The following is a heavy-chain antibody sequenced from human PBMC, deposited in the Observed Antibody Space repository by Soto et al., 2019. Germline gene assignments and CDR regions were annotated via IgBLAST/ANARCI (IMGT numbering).Heavy chain of an antibody. J-gene: IGHJ4*02. CDR2: ISSSSSTI. V-gene: IGHV3-48*01. CDR3: ARDLDMITFGGVIAAFDY. CDR1: GFTFSRYS. Sequence: EVQLVESGGGLVQPGGSLRLSCAASGFTFSRYSMNWVRQAPGKGLEGVSYISSSSSTIYYADSVKGRFTISRDNAKNSLYLQMNSLRAEDTAVYYCARDLDMITFGGVIAAFDYWGQGTLVTVSS. D-gene: IGHD3-16*02.